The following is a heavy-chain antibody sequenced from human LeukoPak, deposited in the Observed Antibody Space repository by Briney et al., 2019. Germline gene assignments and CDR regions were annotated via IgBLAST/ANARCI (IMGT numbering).Heavy chain of an antibody. CDR1: GFTFSSYA. Sequence: LAGGSLRLSCAASGFTFSSYAMSWVRQAPGKGLEWVSAISGSGGSTYYADSVRGRFTISTDNSKNTLYLQMNSLRTEDTALYYCAKGLERESRLDSWGQGTLVTVSS. CDR3: AKGLERESRLDS. V-gene: IGHV3-23*01. CDR2: ISGSGGST. D-gene: IGHD1-1*01. J-gene: IGHJ4*02.